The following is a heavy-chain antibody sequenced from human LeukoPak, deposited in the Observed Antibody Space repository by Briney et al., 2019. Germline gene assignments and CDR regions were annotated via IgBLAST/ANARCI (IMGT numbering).Heavy chain of an antibody. CDR2: INPSGGST. J-gene: IGHJ4*02. Sequence: ASVKVSCKASGYTFISYYMHWVRQAPGQGLEWMGIINPSGGSTSYAQKFQGRVTITADESTSTAYMELSSLRSEDTAVYYCARDNPYYDSSGYPDYWGQGTLVTVSS. D-gene: IGHD3-22*01. V-gene: IGHV1-46*01. CDR3: ARDNPYYDSSGYPDY. CDR1: GYTFISYY.